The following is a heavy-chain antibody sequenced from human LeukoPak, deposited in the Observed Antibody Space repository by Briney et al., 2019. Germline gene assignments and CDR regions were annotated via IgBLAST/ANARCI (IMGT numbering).Heavy chain of an antibody. Sequence: GGSLRLSCAATGFTFSSYVMTWVRRAPQKGLEWVSAIPASGPKTYYTGSVRGRFTISRDNSKNTVYLQMQSLRAEDTAVYYCVKEASKTFGIYTADYWGQGTLVTVSS. CDR3: VKEASKTFGIYTADY. V-gene: IGHV3-23*01. J-gene: IGHJ4*02. CDR1: GFTFSSYV. D-gene: IGHD3-16*01. CDR2: IPASGPKT.